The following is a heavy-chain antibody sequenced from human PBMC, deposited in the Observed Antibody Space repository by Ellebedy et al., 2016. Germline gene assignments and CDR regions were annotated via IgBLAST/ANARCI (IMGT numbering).Heavy chain of an antibody. D-gene: IGHD5-24*01. V-gene: IGHV4-34*01. CDR3: ARRVEMATIETYYRGMDV. CDR2: INHSGST. J-gene: IGHJ6*02. Sequence: SETLSLTXDVHGGSFSNYFWTWVRQPPGAGLEWVGEINHSGSTNYNPSLKSRVFMSVDTAKNQFSLKLSSVTAADAGVYFCARRVEMATIETYYRGMDVWGQGTTVTV. CDR1: GGSFSNYF.